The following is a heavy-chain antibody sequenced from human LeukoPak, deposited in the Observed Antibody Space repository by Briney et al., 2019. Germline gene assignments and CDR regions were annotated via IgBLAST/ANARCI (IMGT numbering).Heavy chain of an antibody. CDR1: GYTFTGYY. CDR3: ARDDYDSSGYYYVPFDY. Sequence: ASVKVPCKASGYTFTGYYLHWVRQAPGQGLEWMGWINPNSGGTNYAQKFQGRVTITADKSTSTAYMELSSLRSEDTAVYYCARDDYDSSGYYYVPFDYWGQGTLVTVSS. J-gene: IGHJ4*02. V-gene: IGHV1-2*02. CDR2: INPNSGGT. D-gene: IGHD3-22*01.